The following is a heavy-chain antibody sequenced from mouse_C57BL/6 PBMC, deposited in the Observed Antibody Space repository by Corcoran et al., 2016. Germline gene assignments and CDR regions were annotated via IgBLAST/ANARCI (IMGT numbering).Heavy chain of an antibody. V-gene: IGHV1-62-2*01. CDR2: FYPGSGSI. D-gene: IGHD1-1*01. CDR1: GYTFTEYT. CDR3: ERHEDPLSRPCAY. J-gene: IGHJ3*01. Sequence: QVQLQQSGAELVKPGASVKLSCKASGYTFTEYTIHWVKQRSGQGLEWIGWFYPGSGSIKYNENFNDKATLTADKSYSTVYMELSRLTSEDAVGDCCERHEDPLSRPCAYWGQGTLVTVSA.